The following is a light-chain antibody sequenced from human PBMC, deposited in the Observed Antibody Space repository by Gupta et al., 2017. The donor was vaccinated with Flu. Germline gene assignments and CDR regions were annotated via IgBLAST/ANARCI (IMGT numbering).Light chain of an antibody. J-gene: IGLJ1*01. CDR2: DVN. CDR3: CSYAASYV. Sequence: GTSSAVGAFDFVSCSQQGPGKAPKLLLYDVNTRPSGVPDRFSGSRSGSTASLTISGLQAEDGADYFRCSYAASYVFGTGTQVTVL. V-gene: IGLV2-11*01. CDR1: SSAVGAFDF.